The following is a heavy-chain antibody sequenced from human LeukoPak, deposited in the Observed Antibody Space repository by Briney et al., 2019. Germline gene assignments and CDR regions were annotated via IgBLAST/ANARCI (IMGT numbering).Heavy chain of an antibody. D-gene: IGHD2-2*01. CDR2: IYTSGST. V-gene: IGHV4-4*07. CDR1: GGSSSSYY. Sequence: PSETLSLTCTVSGGSSSSYYWSWIRQPAGKGLEWIGRIYTSGSTNYNPYLKSRVTMSVDTSKNQFSLKLSSVTAADTAVYYCARDIDCSSTSCYHRWFDPWGQGTLVTVSS. J-gene: IGHJ5*02. CDR3: ARDIDCSSTSCYHRWFDP.